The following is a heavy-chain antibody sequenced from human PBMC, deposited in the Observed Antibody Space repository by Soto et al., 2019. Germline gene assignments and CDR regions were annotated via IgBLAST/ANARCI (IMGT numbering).Heavy chain of an antibody. CDR1: AFSVSNQH. V-gene: IGHV3-53*01. Sequence: VQLVESGGGLIQPGGSLRLSCAASAFSVSNQHMTWVRQAPGKGLEWVSSLYTHGTKYYADSVEGRFTVSRDNSRNTLHLQMDSLRAEDTAVYFCATSVTPPGDYGVRALDIWGQGTMVTVSS. J-gene: IGHJ3*02. CDR2: LYTHGTK. D-gene: IGHD2-21*01. CDR3: ATSVTPPGDYGVRALDI.